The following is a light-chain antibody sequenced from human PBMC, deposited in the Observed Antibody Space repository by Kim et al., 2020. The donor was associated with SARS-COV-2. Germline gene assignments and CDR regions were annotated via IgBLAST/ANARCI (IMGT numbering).Light chain of an antibody. J-gene: IGLJ2*01. Sequence: PGGTVTLTCGSSTGDVTSGHFPYWFQQKPGQAPRTLIYDTGNRHSWTPARFSGSLLGGKAALTLSAAQAEDEADYYCLLSFSDSRVFGGGTQLTVL. CDR2: DTG. CDR3: LLSFSDSRV. V-gene: IGLV7-46*01. CDR1: TGDVTSGHF.